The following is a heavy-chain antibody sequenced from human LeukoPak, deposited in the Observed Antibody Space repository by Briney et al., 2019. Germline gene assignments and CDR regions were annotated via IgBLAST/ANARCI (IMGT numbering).Heavy chain of an antibody. J-gene: IGHJ3*02. D-gene: IGHD1-1*01. CDR2: IYHSGST. Sequence: SETLSLTCAVSGGSISSGGYSWSCIRQPPGKGLEWIGYIYHSGSTYYNPSLKSRVTISVDRSKNQFSLKLSSVTAADTAVYYCARGDLPESTANDPFDMWRQGTRVTVSS. V-gene: IGHV4-30-2*01. CDR1: GGSISSGGYS. CDR3: ARGDLPESTANDPFDM.